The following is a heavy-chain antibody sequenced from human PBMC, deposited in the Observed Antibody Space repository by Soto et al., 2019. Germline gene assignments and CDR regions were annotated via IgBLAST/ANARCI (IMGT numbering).Heavy chain of an antibody. V-gene: IGHV4-31*03. Sequence: QVQLQKSGPGLVKPSQTLSLTCTVSGGSISSGGYYWSWIRQHPGKGLEWIGYIYYSGSTYYNPSLNSRVTISVDTSKNQFSLKLSSLTAADTAVYYCARGYSSGWQPLAWGQGTLVTVSS. CDR2: IYYSGST. CDR3: ARGYSSGWQPLA. J-gene: IGHJ5*02. CDR1: GGSISSGGYY. D-gene: IGHD6-19*01.